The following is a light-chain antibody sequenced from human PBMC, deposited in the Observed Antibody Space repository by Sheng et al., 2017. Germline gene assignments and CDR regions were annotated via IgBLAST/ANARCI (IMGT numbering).Light chain of an antibody. Sequence: EILLTQSPGTLSLSPGERATLSCRASQTLSDNYLAWYQQKPGQAPRLLIYGASSRATGIPDRFSGSGSGADFTLTISRLEPEDFVVYYCQQYDTLPRTFGQGTKVEIK. CDR2: GAS. CDR3: QQYDTLPRT. J-gene: IGKJ1*01. CDR1: QTLSDNY. V-gene: IGKV3-20*01.